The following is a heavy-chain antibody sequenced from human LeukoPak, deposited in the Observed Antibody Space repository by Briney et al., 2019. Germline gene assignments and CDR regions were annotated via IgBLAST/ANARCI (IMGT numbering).Heavy chain of an antibody. J-gene: IGHJ4*02. Sequence: ASVKVSCKASGYTFTSSDINWVRQATGQGLEWMGRMNPNSGNTGYAQKFQGRVTMTRKTSISTAYMELSSLRSEDTAVYYCASGVHVDGSGSYYLDYWGQGTLVTVSS. V-gene: IGHV1-8*01. CDR1: GYTFTSSD. CDR3: ASGVHVDGSGSYYLDY. D-gene: IGHD3-10*01. CDR2: MNPNSGNT.